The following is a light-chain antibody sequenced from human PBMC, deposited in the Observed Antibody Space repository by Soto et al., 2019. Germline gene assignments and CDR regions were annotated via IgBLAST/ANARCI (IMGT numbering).Light chain of an antibody. CDR2: EVS. J-gene: IGLJ3*02. CDR1: SSDVGGYNY. Sequence: QSALTQPASMSGSPGQSITISCTGTSSDVGGYNYVSWYQQHPGTAPKLMIYEVSNRPSGVSNRFSGSKSANTASLPISGLQAEDEADYYCISYSSSSTWVFGRGTKLAVL. V-gene: IGLV2-14*01. CDR3: ISYSSSSTWV.